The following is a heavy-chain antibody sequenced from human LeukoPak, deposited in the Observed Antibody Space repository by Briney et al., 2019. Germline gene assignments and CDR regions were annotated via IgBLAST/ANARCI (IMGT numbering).Heavy chain of an antibody. J-gene: IGHJ4*02. V-gene: IGHV1-58*02. CDR3: AAANEAADGDSFDY. CDR1: GFTFTSSA. CDR2: IVVGSGNT. Sequence: GTSVKVSCKASGFTFTSSAMQWVRQARGQRLEWIGWIVVGSGNTNYAQKFQERVTITRDMSTSTAYMELSSLRSEDTAVYYRAAANEAADGDSFDYWGQGTLVTVSS. D-gene: IGHD4-17*01.